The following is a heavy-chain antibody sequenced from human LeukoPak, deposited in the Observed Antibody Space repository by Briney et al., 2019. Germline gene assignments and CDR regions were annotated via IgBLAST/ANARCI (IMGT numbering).Heavy chain of an antibody. CDR3: AANGDIVVIPAAH. CDR2: IYSGGST. Sequence: PGGSLRLSCAASGFTVSSNYMSWVRQAPGKGLEWVSVIYSGGSTYYADSVKGRFTISRDNSKNTLYLQMNSLTAEDTAVYYCAANGDIVVIPAAHWGQGTLVTVSS. CDR1: GFTVSSNY. D-gene: IGHD2-2*01. V-gene: IGHV3-53*05. J-gene: IGHJ4*02.